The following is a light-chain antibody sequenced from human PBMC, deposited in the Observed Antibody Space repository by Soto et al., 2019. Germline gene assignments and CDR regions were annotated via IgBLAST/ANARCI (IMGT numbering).Light chain of an antibody. Sequence: DIKMTQSPSSVSASVGDRVTITCRASQDISSWLAWYQQKPGKAPKLLIYATSSLQSGVPSRFSGSGSGTDFTLTINSLQPEDFAAYYCQQTNTFPFTFGPGTKVDIK. CDR1: QDISSW. V-gene: IGKV1D-12*01. J-gene: IGKJ3*01. CDR3: QQTNTFPFT. CDR2: ATS.